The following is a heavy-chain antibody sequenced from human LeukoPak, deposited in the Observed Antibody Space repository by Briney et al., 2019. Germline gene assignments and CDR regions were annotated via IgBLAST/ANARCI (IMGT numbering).Heavy chain of an antibody. CDR2: IDEDGKTI. CDR1: GFTLSSYA. V-gene: IGHV3-74*01. Sequence: HPGTSLRLSCAASGFTLSSYAMHWVRQAPGKGLVWVSRIDEDGKTIDYADSVKGRFTISRGNAKDTLYLQMSSLRDEDTAVYYCVSDLCGGDDQWGRGTLVTVSS. D-gene: IGHD3-3*01. J-gene: IGHJ5*02. CDR3: VSDLCGGDDQ.